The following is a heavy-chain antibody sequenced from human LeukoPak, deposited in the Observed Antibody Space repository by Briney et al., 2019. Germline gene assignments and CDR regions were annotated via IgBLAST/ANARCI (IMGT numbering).Heavy chain of an antibody. Sequence: SETLSLTCAVYGGSFSGYYWSWIRQPPGKGLEWIGEINHSGSTNYNPSLKSRVTISVDTSKNQFSLKLSSVTAADTAVYYCARGKGYYYDSSGSDAFDIWGQGTMVTVSS. J-gene: IGHJ3*02. D-gene: IGHD3-22*01. CDR3: ARGKGYYYDSSGSDAFDI. CDR1: GGSFSGYY. V-gene: IGHV4-34*01. CDR2: INHSGST.